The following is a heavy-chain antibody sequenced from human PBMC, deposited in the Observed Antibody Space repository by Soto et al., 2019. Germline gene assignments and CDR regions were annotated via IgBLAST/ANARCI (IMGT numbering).Heavy chain of an antibody. Sequence: EVQLVESGGGVIQPGGSLRLSCAASGLYVGSSYMSWVRQAPGKGLEWISYISGGGETYYSNSVKGRFTISKDNSKNTLFLQMHSVRAEDRAVYYCARDGDGGWGNWGRGVQVTVTS. V-gene: IGHV3-53*01. CDR3: ARDGDGGWGN. J-gene: IGHJ4*02. CDR1: GLYVGSSY. CDR2: ISGGGET. D-gene: IGHD7-27*01.